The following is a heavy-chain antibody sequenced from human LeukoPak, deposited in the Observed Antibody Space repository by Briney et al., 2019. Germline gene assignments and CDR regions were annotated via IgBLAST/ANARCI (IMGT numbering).Heavy chain of an antibody. Sequence: PGGSLRLSCAASGFTFSSYWMSWVRQAPGKGLEWVANIKQDGSEKYYVDSVKGRFIISRDNAKNSLYLQMNSLRAEDTAVYYCARDRGTYFLGPDYWGQGTLVTVSS. CDR3: ARDRGTYFLGPDY. J-gene: IGHJ4*02. CDR1: GFTFSSYW. CDR2: IKQDGSEK. V-gene: IGHV3-7*01. D-gene: IGHD2/OR15-2a*01.